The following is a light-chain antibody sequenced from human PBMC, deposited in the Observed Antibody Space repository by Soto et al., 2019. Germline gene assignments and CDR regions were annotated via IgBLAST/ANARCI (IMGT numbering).Light chain of an antibody. CDR1: HDISNH. Sequence: DIQMTQSPSSLSASVGDRVTITCQASHDISNHLTWYHQKPGKAPKLLIYDASNLKTGVPSRFSGSGSGTDFTLTISGLQPEDIATYYCQQYLNLPLTFGGGTKVEIK. J-gene: IGKJ4*01. CDR3: QQYLNLPLT. V-gene: IGKV1-33*01. CDR2: DAS.